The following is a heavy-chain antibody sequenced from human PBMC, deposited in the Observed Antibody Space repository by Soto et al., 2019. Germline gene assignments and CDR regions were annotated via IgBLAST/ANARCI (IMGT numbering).Heavy chain of an antibody. CDR2: ISSNSSYI. J-gene: IGHJ3*02. V-gene: IGHV3-21*01. D-gene: IGHD3-22*01. CDR1: GFTFSIYS. CDR3: ARDLRNGDYDSSGYYNDAFDI. Sequence: RGSLVLACATSGFTFSIYSMSWVRQAPGRGLECVSSISSNSSYIYYADSVKGRFTISRDNAKNSLYLQMNSLRAEDTAVYYCARDLRNGDYDSSGYYNDAFDIWGHGTMVTVSS.